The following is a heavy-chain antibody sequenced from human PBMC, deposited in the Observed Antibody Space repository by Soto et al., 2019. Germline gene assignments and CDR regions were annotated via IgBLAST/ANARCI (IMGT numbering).Heavy chain of an antibody. CDR1: GGNFSRNS. Sequence: SVKVSCKASGGNFSRNSISWVRQAPGQGLAWMGRIIPFLKITNYAQKLQGRVTFTADISTSTVYMELNSLRSEDSAVYYCAREGGNDYGDYWGQGTLVTVSS. J-gene: IGHJ4*02. V-gene: IGHV1-69*04. CDR3: AREGGNDYGDY. D-gene: IGHD3-16*01. CDR2: IIPFLKIT.